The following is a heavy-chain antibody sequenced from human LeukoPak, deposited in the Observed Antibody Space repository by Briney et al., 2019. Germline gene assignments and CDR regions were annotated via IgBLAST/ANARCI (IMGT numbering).Heavy chain of an antibody. D-gene: IGHD4-17*01. J-gene: IGHJ6*03. V-gene: IGHV4-39*07. CDR1: GGSISSSSYY. CDR3: ARLLANYGDYVYYYYMDV. Sequence: SETLSLTCTVSGGSISSSSYYWGWIRQPPGKGLEWIGSIYYSGSTYYNPSLKSRVTISVDTSKNQFSLKLSSVTAADTAVYYCARLLANYGDYVYYYYMDVWGKGTTVTVSS. CDR2: IYYSGST.